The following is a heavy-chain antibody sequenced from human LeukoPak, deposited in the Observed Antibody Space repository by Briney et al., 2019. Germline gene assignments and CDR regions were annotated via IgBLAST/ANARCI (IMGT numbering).Heavy chain of an antibody. CDR2: INAGNGNT. V-gene: IGHV1-3*01. Sequence: ASVKVSCKASGYTFTSYAMYWVRQAPGQRLEWMGWINAGNGNTKYSQKFQGRVTITRDTSASTAYMELSSLRSEDTAVYYCARGPSSPSPYYYYGMDVWGQGTTVTVPS. J-gene: IGHJ6*02. CDR1: GYTFTSYA. CDR3: ARGPSSPSPYYYYGMDV. D-gene: IGHD6-6*01.